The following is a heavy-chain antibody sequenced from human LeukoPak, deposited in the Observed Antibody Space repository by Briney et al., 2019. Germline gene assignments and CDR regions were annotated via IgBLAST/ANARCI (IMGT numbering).Heavy chain of an antibody. J-gene: IGHJ6*03. CDR1: GYTFTSYA. Sequence: ASVKVSCKASGYTFTSYAMNWVRQAPGQGLEWMGWINTNTGNPTYAQGFTGRFVFSLDTSVSTAYLQISSLKAEDTAVYYCARVVIAAAGTGYYYYYYMDVWGKGTTVTVSS. CDR3: ARVVIAAAGTGYYYYYYMDV. V-gene: IGHV7-4-1*02. D-gene: IGHD6-13*01. CDR2: INTNTGNP.